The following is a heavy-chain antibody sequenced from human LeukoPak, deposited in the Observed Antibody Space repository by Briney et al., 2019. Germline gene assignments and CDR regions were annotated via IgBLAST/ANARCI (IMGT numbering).Heavy chain of an antibody. V-gene: IGHV4-39*07. Sequence: SETLSLTCTVSGGSISSSTYYWGWIRQPPGKGLEWIGSIYYSGSTYYNPSLKSRVTISVDTSKNQISLKLSSVTAADTAVYNCAREGLGESFSDYWGQGILVTVSS. CDR3: AREGLGESFSDY. J-gene: IGHJ4*02. CDR1: GGSISSSTYY. CDR2: IYYSGST. D-gene: IGHD3-10*01.